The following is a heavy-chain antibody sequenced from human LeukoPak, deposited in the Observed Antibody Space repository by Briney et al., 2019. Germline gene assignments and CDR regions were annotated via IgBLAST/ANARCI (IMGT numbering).Heavy chain of an antibody. CDR3: VKVGVVATITAGYFDY. J-gene: IGHJ4*02. D-gene: IGHD5-12*01. Sequence: PGGSLRLSCAASGFTFSGYWMSWVRQAPGKGLEWVANIKPDGSDKYYVDSVKGRFTISRENAKNSLYLHMNSLRTEDTAVYYCVKVGVVATITAGYFDYWGQGTLVTVSS. V-gene: IGHV3-7*02. CDR2: IKPDGSDK. CDR1: GFTFSGYW.